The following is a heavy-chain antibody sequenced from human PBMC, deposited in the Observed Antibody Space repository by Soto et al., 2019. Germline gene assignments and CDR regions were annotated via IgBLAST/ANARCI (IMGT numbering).Heavy chain of an antibody. D-gene: IGHD2-2*01. CDR1: GFTFSSNW. Sequence: GGSLRLSCAASGFTFSSNWMSWARQAPGKGLEWLANIWRDGSEKHYVDSVKGRFTISRDNAKNSLFLQMNSLRAEDTAVYYCARGSTSSEFWGLGTLVTVSS. CDR3: ARGSTSSEF. CDR2: IWRDGSEK. J-gene: IGHJ4*02. V-gene: IGHV3-7*01.